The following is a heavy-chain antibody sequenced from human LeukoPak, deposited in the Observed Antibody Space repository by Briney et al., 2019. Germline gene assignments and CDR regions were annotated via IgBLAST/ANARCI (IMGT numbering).Heavy chain of an antibody. Sequence: ASVKVSCKVSGYTLTELSMHWVRQAPGKGLEWMGGFDPEDGETIYAQKFQGRVTMTRDTSISTAYMELSRLRSDDTAVYYCAVSYYYDSSAYYYWGQGTLVTVSS. CDR1: GYTLTELS. J-gene: IGHJ4*02. CDR3: AVSYYYDSSAYYY. D-gene: IGHD3-22*01. CDR2: FDPEDGET. V-gene: IGHV1-24*01.